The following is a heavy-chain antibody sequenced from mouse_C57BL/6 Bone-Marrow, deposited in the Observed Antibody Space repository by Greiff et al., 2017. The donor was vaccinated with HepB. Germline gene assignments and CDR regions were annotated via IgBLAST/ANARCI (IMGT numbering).Heavy chain of an antibody. CDR2: IDPNSGGT. J-gene: IGHJ2*01. Sequence: QVQLKQPGAELVKPGASVKLSCKASGYTFTSYWMHWVKQRPGRGLEWIGRIDPNSGGTKYNEKFKSKATLTVDKPSSTAYMQLSSLTSEDSAVYYCARMGLYYYGSSPYYFDYWGQGTTLTVSS. CDR3: ARMGLYYYGSSPYYFDY. D-gene: IGHD1-1*01. V-gene: IGHV1-72*01. CDR1: GYTFTSYW.